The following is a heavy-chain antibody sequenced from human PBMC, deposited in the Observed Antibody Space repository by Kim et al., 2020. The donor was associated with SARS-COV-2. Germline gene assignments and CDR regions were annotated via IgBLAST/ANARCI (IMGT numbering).Heavy chain of an antibody. CDR1: GYTFTSYA. J-gene: IGHJ5*02. D-gene: IGHD6-19*01. V-gene: IGHV1-3*01. CDR2: INAGNGNT. CDR3: SRSSGRSPLVDP. Sequence: ASVKVSCKASGYTFTSYAMHWVRQAPGQRLEWMGWINAGNGNTKYSQKFQGRVTITRDTSASTAYMELSSLRSEDTAVYYCSRSSGRSPLVDPWGQGTLVTVSS.